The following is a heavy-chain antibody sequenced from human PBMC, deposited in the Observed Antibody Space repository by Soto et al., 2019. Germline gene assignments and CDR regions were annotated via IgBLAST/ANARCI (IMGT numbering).Heavy chain of an antibody. CDR1: GGSISSYY. Sequence: PSETLYLTCTVSGGSISSYYWSWIRQPPGKGLEWIGYIYYRGSNNYNPSLKSRVTISVDTSKIHFSLKPSSVTAADTAVYYCARGHPLITIFGVDVFDYWGQGTLVTVSS. CDR2: IYYRGSN. D-gene: IGHD3-3*01. J-gene: IGHJ4*02. CDR3: ARGHPLITIFGVDVFDY. V-gene: IGHV4-59*01.